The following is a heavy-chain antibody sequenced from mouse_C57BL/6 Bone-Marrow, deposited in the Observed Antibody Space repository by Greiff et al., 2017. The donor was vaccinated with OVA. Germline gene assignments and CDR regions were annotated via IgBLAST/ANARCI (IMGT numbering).Heavy chain of an antibody. CDR3: ASPRPSNTVFAY. CDR1: GFTFSDYY. Sequence: EVNLVESGGGLVQPGGSLKLSCAASGFTFSDYYMYWVRQTPEKRLEWVAYISNGGGSTYYPDPVKGRFTISRDNAKNTLYLQMSRLKSEDTAMYYCASPRPSNTVFAYWGQGTLVTVSA. V-gene: IGHV5-12*01. D-gene: IGHD2-10*02. CDR2: ISNGGGST. J-gene: IGHJ3*01.